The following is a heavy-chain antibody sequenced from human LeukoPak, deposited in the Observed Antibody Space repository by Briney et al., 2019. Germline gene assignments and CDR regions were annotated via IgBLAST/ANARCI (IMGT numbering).Heavy chain of an antibody. CDR3: ARGDDDIAVAGTLDY. CDR2: INPNSGGT. J-gene: IGHJ4*02. Sequence: GASVKVSCKASGYTFTGYYMHWVRRAPGQGLEWMGWINPNSGGTNYAQKFQGRVTMTRDTSISTAYMELSRLRSDDTAVYYCARGDDDIAVAGTLDYWGQGTLVTVSS. CDR1: GYTFTGYY. V-gene: IGHV1-2*02. D-gene: IGHD6-19*01.